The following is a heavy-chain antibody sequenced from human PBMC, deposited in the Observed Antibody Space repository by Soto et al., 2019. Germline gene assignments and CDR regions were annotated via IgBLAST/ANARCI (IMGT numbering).Heavy chain of an antibody. J-gene: IGHJ3*02. CDR3: VFGLVMAAADAFDS. Sequence: ASVKVSCKASGYTFTSYAMHWVRQAPGQRLEWMGWINAGNGNTKYSQKFQGRVTITRDTSASTAYMELSSLRSEDTAVYYCVFGLVMAAADAFDSWGQGIMVS. CDR1: GYTFTSYA. V-gene: IGHV1-3*01. D-gene: IGHD3-3*01. CDR2: INAGNGNT.